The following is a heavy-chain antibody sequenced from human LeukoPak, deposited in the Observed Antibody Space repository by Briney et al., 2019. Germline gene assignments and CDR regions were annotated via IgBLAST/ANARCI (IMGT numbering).Heavy chain of an antibody. CDR1: GGSVRSGSYF. CDR2: IFHNGST. Sequence: SETLSLSCSVSGGSVRSGSYFWAWIRQPPGKGLEWIGYIFHNGSTNCNPSLKSRVTISIDPSTNQFSLRLNSVAAADTAVYFCARGGDYIWGTFRPIDYWGQGSLVIVSS. V-gene: IGHV4-61*01. CDR3: ARGGDYIWGTFRPIDY. J-gene: IGHJ4*02. D-gene: IGHD3-16*02.